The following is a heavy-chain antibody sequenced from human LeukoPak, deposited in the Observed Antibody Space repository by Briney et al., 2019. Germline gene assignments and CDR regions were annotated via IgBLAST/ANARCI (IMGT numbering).Heavy chain of an antibody. CDR1: GFTLSSYG. V-gene: IGHV3-33*01. CDR3: ARDNHQLLQSYYYAMDV. D-gene: IGHD2-2*01. J-gene: IGHJ6*02. Sequence: PGGSLRLSCAASGFTLSSYGMHWVRQAPGKGLEWVAVIWFDGNNKYYADSVKGRFTISRDNSKNTLYLQMNSLRVEDTAVYYWARDNHQLLQSYYYAMDVWGQGTSVTVSS. CDR2: IWFDGNNK.